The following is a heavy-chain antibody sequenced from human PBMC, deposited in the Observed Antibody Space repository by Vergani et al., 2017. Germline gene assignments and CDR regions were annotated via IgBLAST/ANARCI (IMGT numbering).Heavy chain of an antibody. Sequence: QLQLQESGPGLVKPSETLSLTCTVSGGSISSSSYYWGWIRQPPGKGLEWIGSIYYSGSTYYNPSLKSRVTISVDTSKNQFSLKLSSVTAADTAVYYCARDRGQLWRYYYYYGMDVWGQGTTVTVSS. CDR2: IYYSGST. CDR1: GGSISSSSYY. J-gene: IGHJ6*02. V-gene: IGHV4-39*02. CDR3: ARDRGQLWRYYYYYGMDV. D-gene: IGHD5-18*01.